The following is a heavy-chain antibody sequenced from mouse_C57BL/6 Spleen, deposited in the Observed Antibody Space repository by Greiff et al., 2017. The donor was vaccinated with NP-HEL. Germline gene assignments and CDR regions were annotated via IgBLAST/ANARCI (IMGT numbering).Heavy chain of an antibody. CDR1: GYTFTSYW. V-gene: IGHV1-52*01. CDR2: IDPSDSET. CDR3: ARSTTYYYGSYYVDY. J-gene: IGHJ2*01. Sequence: VQLQQPGAELVRPGSSVKLSCKASGYTFTSYWMHWVKQRPIQGLEWIGNIDPSDSETHYNQKFKDKATLTVDKSSSTSYMQLSSLTSEDSAVYYCARSTTYYYGSYYVDYWGQGTTLTVSS. D-gene: IGHD1-1*01.